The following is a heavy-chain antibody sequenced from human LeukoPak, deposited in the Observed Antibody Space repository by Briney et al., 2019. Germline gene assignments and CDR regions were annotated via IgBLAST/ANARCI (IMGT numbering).Heavy chain of an antibody. D-gene: IGHD3-9*01. CDR2: ISSSGSTI. Sequence: PGGSLRLSCAASGFTFSDYYMSWIRQAPGKGLEWVSYISSSGSTIYYADSVKGRFTISRDNAKNSLYLQMNSLRAEDTAVYYCAGDGPTRLRYFDWSLRRAIDYWGQGTLVTVSS. J-gene: IGHJ4*02. CDR1: GFTFSDYY. V-gene: IGHV3-11*01. CDR3: AGDGPTRLRYFDWSLRRAIDY.